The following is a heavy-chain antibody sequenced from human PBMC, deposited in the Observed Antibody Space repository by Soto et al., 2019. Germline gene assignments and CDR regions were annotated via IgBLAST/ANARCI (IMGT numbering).Heavy chain of an antibody. Sequence: EVQLVESGGGLVQPGGSLRLSCAASGFTFSDHYMDWVRQAPGKGLEWVGRSRNKANGYTTEYAASVQGRFTISRDDSKNSLYLQMNSLNTEDTAVYFCAREDRIVPAGSGYYYYGMDVWGEGTTVTVSS. CDR1: GFTFSDHY. V-gene: IGHV3-72*01. CDR3: AREDRIVPAGSGYYYYGMDV. J-gene: IGHJ6*04. CDR2: SRNKANGYTT. D-gene: IGHD2-2*01.